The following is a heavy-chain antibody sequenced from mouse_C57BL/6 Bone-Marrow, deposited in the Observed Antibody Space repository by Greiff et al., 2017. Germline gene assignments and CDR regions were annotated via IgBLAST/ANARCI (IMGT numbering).Heavy chain of an antibody. CDR2: IYPGSGST. J-gene: IGHJ3*01. V-gene: IGHV1-55*01. CDR1: GYTFTSYW. D-gene: IGHD1-1*01. Sequence: QVQLQQPGAELVKPGASVKMSCKASGYTFTSYWITWVKQRPGQGLEWIGDIYPGSGSTNYNEKFKSKATLTVDTSSSTAYMQLSSLTSEDSAVYFCARKATVVGGGVAYWGQGTLGTVSA. CDR3: ARKATVVGGGVAY.